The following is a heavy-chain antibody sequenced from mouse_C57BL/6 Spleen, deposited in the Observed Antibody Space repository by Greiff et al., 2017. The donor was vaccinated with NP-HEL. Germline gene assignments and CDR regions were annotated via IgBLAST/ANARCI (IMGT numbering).Heavy chain of an antibody. CDR2: IYPGRGNT. CDR3: ARDYGYDGPWFAY. CDR1: GYTFTDYY. Sequence: QVQLQQSGAELVRPGASVKLSCKASGYTFTDYYINWVKQRPGQGLEWIARIYPGRGNTYYNEKFKGTATLTAEKSSSTAYLQLSSLTSADSAVYFCARDYGYDGPWFAYWGQGTLVTVSA. D-gene: IGHD2-2*01. V-gene: IGHV1-76*01. J-gene: IGHJ3*01.